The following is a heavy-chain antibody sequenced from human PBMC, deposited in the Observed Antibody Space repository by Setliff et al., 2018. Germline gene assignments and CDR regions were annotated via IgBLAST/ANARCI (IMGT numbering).Heavy chain of an antibody. CDR1: GYTFTNHY. CDR2: INPGGGST. D-gene: IGHD3-22*01. Sequence: ASVKVSCKASGYTFTNHYMHWVRQAPGQGLEQMGMINPGGGSTTYAQKFQGRVTMTRDTSTSTVYMELSSPRTEDTAVYYCARGYYDSYARYYVVGDYWGQGTPVTVSS. CDR3: ARGYYDSYARYYVVGDY. V-gene: IGHV1-46*01. J-gene: IGHJ4*02.